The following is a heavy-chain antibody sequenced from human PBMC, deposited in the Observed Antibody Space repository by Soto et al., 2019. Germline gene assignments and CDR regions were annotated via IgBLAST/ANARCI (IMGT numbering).Heavy chain of an antibody. CDR1: GFTFSDYY. Sequence: QVHLVESGGGLVKPGGSPRLSCEASGFTFSDYYMSWIRQAPGKGLEWVSYITNSGSYTNFADSVKGRFTLSRDNVKNSMYLQMNSLRVEDTAVYYCATNVGYSGFEGPDYWGQGTLVTVSS. J-gene: IGHJ4*02. CDR2: ITNSGSYT. D-gene: IGHD5-12*01. V-gene: IGHV3-11*05. CDR3: ATNVGYSGFEGPDY.